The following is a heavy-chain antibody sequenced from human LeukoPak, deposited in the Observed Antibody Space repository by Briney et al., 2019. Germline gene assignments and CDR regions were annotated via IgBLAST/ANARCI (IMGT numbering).Heavy chain of an antibody. J-gene: IGHJ4*02. CDR1: GGSFSGYY. Sequence: SETLSLTCAVYGGSFSGYYWSWIRQSPGKGLVWVGYIYSSGSTNYNPSLKSRVSISVDTSKNQFSLKLSSVTAADTAVYYCARGLYYDFWSGYYGEFDYWGQGTLVTVSS. D-gene: IGHD3-3*01. CDR2: IYSSGST. CDR3: ARGLYYDFWSGYYGEFDY. V-gene: IGHV4-59*12.